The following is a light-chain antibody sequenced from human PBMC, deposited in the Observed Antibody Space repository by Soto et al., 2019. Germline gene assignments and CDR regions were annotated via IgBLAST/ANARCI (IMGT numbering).Light chain of an antibody. V-gene: IGKV1-27*01. Sequence: DIQMTQSPSSLSASIGDRVTISCRASQGISNDLAWYQQKPGKVPYLLIYAASTSHSGVPSRFRGSGSGTDFTLNISSLQPEDVATYYCQSYNSAPRTFGQGTKVDIK. CDR3: QSYNSAPRT. CDR2: AAS. CDR1: QGISND. J-gene: IGKJ1*01.